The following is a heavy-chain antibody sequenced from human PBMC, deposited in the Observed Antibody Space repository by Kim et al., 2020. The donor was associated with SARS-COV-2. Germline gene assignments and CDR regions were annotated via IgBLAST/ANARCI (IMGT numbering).Heavy chain of an antibody. CDR1: GGSISGYF. Sequence: SETLSLTCNVYGGSISGYFWGWIRQHPGKGLEWIGSVSYIGNTHYNPSLKTRLTISVDTSKNQLSLNLKSVTATDTAVYYCARGSSSGTNRLDSWGQGTLVTVSS. CDR2: VSYIGNT. V-gene: IGHV4-39*01. CDR3: ARGSSSGTNRLDS. J-gene: IGHJ4*02. D-gene: IGHD1-7*01.